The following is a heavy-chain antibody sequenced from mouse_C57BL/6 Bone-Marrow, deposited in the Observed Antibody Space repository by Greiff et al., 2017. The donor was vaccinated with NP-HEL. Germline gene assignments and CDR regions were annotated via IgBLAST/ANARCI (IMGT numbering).Heavy chain of an antibody. D-gene: IGHD2-2*01. CDR2: IWTGGGT. V-gene: IGHV2-9-1*01. CDR1: GFSLTSYA. Sequence: VHLVESGPGLVAPSQSLSITCTVSGFSLTSYAISWVRLPPGKGLEWLGVIWTGGGTNYNSALNSRMSISKDNSKSQVFLKMNRLQTDDTARYYCARERGVTTGYAMDYWGQGTSVTVSS. J-gene: IGHJ4*01. CDR3: ARERGVTTGYAMDY.